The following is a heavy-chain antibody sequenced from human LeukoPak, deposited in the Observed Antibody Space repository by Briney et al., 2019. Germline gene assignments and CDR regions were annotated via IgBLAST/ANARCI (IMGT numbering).Heavy chain of an antibody. CDR1: GGSIRSSSYY. CDR3: ARNRLWFGELLSPAGWFDP. V-gene: IGHV4-39*01. Sequence: PSETLSLTCTVSGGSIRSSSYYWGWIRQPPGKGLEWIGCIYYTGSTYYNPSLKSRVTISVDTSKNQFSLKLSSVTAADTAVYYCARNRLWFGELLSPAGWFDPWGQGTLVTVSS. D-gene: IGHD3-10*01. CDR2: IYYTGST. J-gene: IGHJ5*02.